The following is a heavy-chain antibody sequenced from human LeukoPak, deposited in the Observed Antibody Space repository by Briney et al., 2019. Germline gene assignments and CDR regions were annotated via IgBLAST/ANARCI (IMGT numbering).Heavy chain of an antibody. CDR2: IKQGGSEK. D-gene: IGHD3-16*01. Sequence: PGGSLRLSCAASGFTFSSYWMSWVRQAPGKGLEWVANIKQGGSEKYYVDSVKGRFTISRDNAKNSLYLQMNSLRAEDTAVYYCARATVGGYFDYWGQGTLVTVSS. V-gene: IGHV3-7*01. CDR1: GFTFSSYW. CDR3: ARATVGGYFDY. J-gene: IGHJ4*02.